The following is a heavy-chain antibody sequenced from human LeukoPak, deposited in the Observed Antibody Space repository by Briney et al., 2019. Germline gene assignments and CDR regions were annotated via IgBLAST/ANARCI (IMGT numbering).Heavy chain of an antibody. V-gene: IGHV3-48*03. D-gene: IGHD1-26*01. CDR3: ARTLVGATN. CDR2: ISSSGSSI. CDR1: GVTFSSNE. Sequence: GGSLRLSCAASGVTFSSNEMNWVRQAPGKGPEWVSYISSSGSSIYYADSVKGRFTTSRDNAKNSLYLQMNSLRAEDTAVYYCARTLVGATNWGQGTLVTVSS. J-gene: IGHJ4*02.